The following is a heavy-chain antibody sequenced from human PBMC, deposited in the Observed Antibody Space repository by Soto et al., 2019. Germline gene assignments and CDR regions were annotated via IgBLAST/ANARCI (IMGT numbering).Heavy chain of an antibody. CDR3: AMRGEGETVWQIDP. Sequence: QVQLVESGGGVVQPGRSLRLSCAASGFTFSGYGMHWVRQAPGKGLEWVAVIWYDGNTKVYADSVKGRFIISRDNPKNTMYMQMNSLGAEDTAVYYCAMRGEGETVWQIDPWGQGALVTVSS. CDR1: GFTFSGYG. V-gene: IGHV3-33*01. D-gene: IGHD3-16*01. CDR2: IWYDGNTK. J-gene: IGHJ5*02.